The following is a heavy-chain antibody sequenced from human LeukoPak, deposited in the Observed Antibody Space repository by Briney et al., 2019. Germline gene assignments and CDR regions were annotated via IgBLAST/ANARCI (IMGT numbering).Heavy chain of an antibody. CDR2: IYSGDSDT. D-gene: IGHD2-15*01. V-gene: IGHV5-51*01. Sequence: GESLEISCQGSGYRFTSYWIGWVRPLPGKGLGWGGIIYSGDSDTKYRPSFQGQVTISADKSISTAYLQWSSLKASDTAMYYCARSGYCSGGSCYGYFDYWGQGTLVTVSS. CDR1: GYRFTSYW. CDR3: ARSGYCSGGSCYGYFDY. J-gene: IGHJ4*02.